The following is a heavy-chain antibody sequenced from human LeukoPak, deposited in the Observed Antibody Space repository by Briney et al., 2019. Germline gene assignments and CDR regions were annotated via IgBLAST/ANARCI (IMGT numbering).Heavy chain of an antibody. CDR1: GFTFTVIA. Sequence: SVKVSSKASGFTFTVIAMQWVRQARGQRLEWIGWIVVGSGNTNYAQKFQERVTITRDMSTSTAYMELSSLRSEDTAVYYCAAEKLCTQGFDPWGQGTLVTVSS. J-gene: IGHJ5*02. D-gene: IGHD3-16*01. V-gene: IGHV1-58*02. CDR3: AAEKLCTQGFDP. CDR2: IVVGSGNT.